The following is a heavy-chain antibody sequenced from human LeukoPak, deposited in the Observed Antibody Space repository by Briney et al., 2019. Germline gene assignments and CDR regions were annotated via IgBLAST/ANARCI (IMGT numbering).Heavy chain of an antibody. D-gene: IGHD6-19*01. J-gene: IGHJ4*02. Sequence: GRSLRLSCAASGFTFSSYAMHWVRQAPGKGLEWVAVISYDGSNKYYADSVKGRFTISRDNSKNTLYLQMNSLRAEDTAVCYCAREKDSSGWYYFDYWGQGTLVTVSS. V-gene: IGHV3-30*04. CDR3: AREKDSSGWYYFDY. CDR2: ISYDGSNK. CDR1: GFTFSSYA.